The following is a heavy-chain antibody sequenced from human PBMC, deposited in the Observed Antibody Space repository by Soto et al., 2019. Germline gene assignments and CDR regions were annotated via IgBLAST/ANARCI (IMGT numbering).Heavy chain of an antibody. Sequence: SQTLSLTCAISGDSVSSNSAAWNWIRQSPSRGLEWLGRTYYRSKWYNDYAVSVKSRITINPDTSKNQFSLQLNSVTPEDTAVYYCARESWPLYNGSGGGYYYGMDVWGQGTTGTVSS. D-gene: IGHD1-20*01. CDR3: ARESWPLYNGSGGGYYYGMDV. J-gene: IGHJ6*02. CDR2: TYYRSKWYN. CDR1: GDSVSSNSAA. V-gene: IGHV6-1*01.